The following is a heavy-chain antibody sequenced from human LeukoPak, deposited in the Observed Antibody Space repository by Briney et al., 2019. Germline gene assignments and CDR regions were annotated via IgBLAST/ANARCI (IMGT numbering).Heavy chain of an antibody. V-gene: IGHV4-34*01. CDR2: INHSGST. Sequence: SETLSLTCAVYGGSFSGYYWSWIRQPPGKGLELSGEINHSGSTNYNPSLKSRVTISVDTSKTQFSLKLSSVTAADTAVYYCARRYYDSWSGYSSFDYWGQGTLVTVSS. D-gene: IGHD3-3*01. J-gene: IGHJ4*02. CDR1: GGSFSGYY. CDR3: ARRYYDSWSGYSSFDY.